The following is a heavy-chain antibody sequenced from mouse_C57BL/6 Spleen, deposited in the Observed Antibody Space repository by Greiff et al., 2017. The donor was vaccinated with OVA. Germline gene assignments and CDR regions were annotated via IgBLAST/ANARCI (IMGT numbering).Heavy chain of an antibody. CDR1: GFNIKDYY. Sequence: DVQLQESGAELVKPGASVKLSCTASGFNIKDYYMHWVKQRTEQGLEWIGRLDPEDGETKYAPKFQGKATITADTSSTTAYLQLSSLTSEDTAVYYCASLPGSIYWYFDVWGTGTTVTVSS. D-gene: IGHD1-1*01. V-gene: IGHV14-2*01. J-gene: IGHJ1*03. CDR2: LDPEDGET. CDR3: ASLPGSIYWYFDV.